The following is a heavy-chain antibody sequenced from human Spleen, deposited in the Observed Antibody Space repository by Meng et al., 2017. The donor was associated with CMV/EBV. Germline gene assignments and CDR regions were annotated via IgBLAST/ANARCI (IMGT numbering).Heavy chain of an antibody. V-gene: IGHV3-21*01. J-gene: IGHJ3*01. D-gene: IGHD3-16*01. CDR1: GFTFSSYE. Sequence: GESLKISCAASGFTFSSYEMNWVRQAPGKGLEWVSSISSSSSYIYYADSVKGRFTISRDNSKNTLYLQMNSLRAEDTAVYYCAREAPVYDAFDVWGQGTMVTVSS. CDR2: ISSSSSYI. CDR3: AREAPVYDAFDV.